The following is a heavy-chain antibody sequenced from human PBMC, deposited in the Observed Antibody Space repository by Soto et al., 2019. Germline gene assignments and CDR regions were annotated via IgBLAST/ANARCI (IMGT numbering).Heavy chain of an antibody. Sequence: SETLSLTCTVSGGSISSGGYYWSWIRQHPGKGLEWIGYIYYSGSTYYNPSLKSRVTISVDTSKNQFSLKLSSVTAADTAVYYCARDNPGRGAFDIWGQGTMVTVS. CDR2: IYYSGST. CDR3: ARDNPGRGAFDI. J-gene: IGHJ3*02. CDR1: GGSISSGGYY. V-gene: IGHV4-31*02.